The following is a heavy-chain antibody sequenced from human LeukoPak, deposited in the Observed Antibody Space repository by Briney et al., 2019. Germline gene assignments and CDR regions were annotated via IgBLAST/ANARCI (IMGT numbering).Heavy chain of an antibody. CDR3: AKGQWLERDFDY. V-gene: IGHV3-30*18. J-gene: IGHJ4*02. D-gene: IGHD6-19*01. CDR2: ISYDGSNK. CDR1: GFTFSSYG. Sequence: GGSLRLSCTASGFTFSSYGMHWVRQAPGKGLEWVAVISYDGSNKYYADSVKGRFTISRDNSKNTLYLQMNSLRAEDTAVYYCAKGQWLERDFDYWGQGTLVTVSS.